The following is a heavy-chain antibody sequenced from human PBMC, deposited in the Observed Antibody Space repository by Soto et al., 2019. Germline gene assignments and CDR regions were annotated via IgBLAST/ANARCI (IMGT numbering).Heavy chain of an antibody. Sequence: PGGSLRLSCAASGFTFSSYAMSWVRQAPGKGLEWVSAISGSGGSTYYADSVKGRFTISRDNSKNTLYLQMNSLRAEDTAVYYCAKGGAAGYSSGWHLGIDYWGQGTLVAVSS. CDR3: AKGGAAGYSSGWHLGIDY. CDR2: ISGSGGST. D-gene: IGHD6-19*01. CDR1: GFTFSSYA. J-gene: IGHJ4*02. V-gene: IGHV3-23*01.